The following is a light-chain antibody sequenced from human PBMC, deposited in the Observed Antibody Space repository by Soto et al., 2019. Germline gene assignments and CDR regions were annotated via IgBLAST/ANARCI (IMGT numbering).Light chain of an antibody. Sequence: EVVLTQSPGTLSLSPRERATLSCRASQSVTSSYLAWYQKKTGQAPRLFIYGASSRATGIPDRFSGSGSGTDFPLTISRLEPEEFAVYHCQQYGNSPRTFGQGTKVEIQ. CDR1: QSVTSSY. J-gene: IGKJ1*01. V-gene: IGKV3-20*01. CDR3: QQYGNSPRT. CDR2: GAS.